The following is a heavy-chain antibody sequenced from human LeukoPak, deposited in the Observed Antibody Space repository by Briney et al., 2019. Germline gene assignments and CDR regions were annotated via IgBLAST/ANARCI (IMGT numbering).Heavy chain of an antibody. CDR3: ARGSSQIYYYDSSGYSHAFDY. CDR2: INHSGST. CDR1: GGSFSGYY. J-gene: IGHJ4*02. Sequence: NSSETLSLTCAVYGGSFSGYYWSWIRQPPGKGLEWIGEINHSGSTNYNPSLKSRVTISVDTSKNQFSLKLSSVTPEDTAVYYCARGSSQIYYYDSSGYSHAFDYWGQGTLVTVSS. V-gene: IGHV4-34*01. D-gene: IGHD3-22*01.